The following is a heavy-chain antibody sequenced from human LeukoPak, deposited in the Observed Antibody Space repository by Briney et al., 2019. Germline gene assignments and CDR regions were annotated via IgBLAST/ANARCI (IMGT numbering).Heavy chain of an antibody. CDR2: INPNNGGT. J-gene: IGHJ3*02. CDR1: GYTFTGYY. V-gene: IGHV1-2*02. D-gene: IGHD2-2*01. CDR3: ARGGVEYCSSTTCHDAFDI. Sequence: ASVKVSCKASGYTFTGYYMHWLRQAPGQGLEWMGWINPNNGGTTYAQKSQGRVTMTRDTSITTAYMELSRLRSDDTAVYYCARGGVEYCSSTTCHDAFDIWGQGTMVTFSS.